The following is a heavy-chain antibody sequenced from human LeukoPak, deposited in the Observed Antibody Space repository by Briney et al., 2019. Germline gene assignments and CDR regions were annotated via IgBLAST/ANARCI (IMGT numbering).Heavy chain of an antibody. CDR1: GDSVSRSDSY. CDR3: ARRRYYDGSGYLE. Sequence: PSETLSLTXSVSGDSVSRSDSYWDWIRQPPGKGLVWIGTIYYSGRTYYSPSLKSRVTMSVDPSNNQFSLTLRPVTAADTAVYYCARRRYYDGSGYLEWGQGTLLSVSS. J-gene: IGHJ1*01. CDR2: IYYSGRT. D-gene: IGHD3-22*01. V-gene: IGHV4-39*01.